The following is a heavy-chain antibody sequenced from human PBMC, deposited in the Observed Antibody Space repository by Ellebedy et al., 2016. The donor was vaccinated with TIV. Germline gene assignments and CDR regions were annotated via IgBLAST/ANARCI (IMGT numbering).Heavy chain of an antibody. CDR2: ISSSSSYI. V-gene: IGHV3-21*01. CDR3: ARIGSLDATRSAFDI. D-gene: IGHD2-2*01. CDR1: GFTFSSYS. J-gene: IGHJ3*02. Sequence: GESLKISCAASGFTFSSYSMNWVRQAPGKGLEWVSSISSSSSYIYYADSVKGRFTISRDNAKNSLYLQMNSLRAEDTAVYYCARIGSLDATRSAFDIWGQGTMVTVSS.